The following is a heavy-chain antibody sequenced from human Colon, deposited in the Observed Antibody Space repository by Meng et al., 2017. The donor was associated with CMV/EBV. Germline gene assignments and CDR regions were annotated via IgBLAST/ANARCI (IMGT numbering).Heavy chain of an antibody. CDR3: ARDSGSFTSADY. Sequence: GESLKISCAASGLTFNGYGLHWVRQAPGKGLEWVAFIGSDGSIKRYADSVKGRFTISRDNAKNTLYLQMNSLRAEDTAVYYCARDSGSFTSADYWGQGTLVTVSS. CDR2: IGSDGSIK. D-gene: IGHD1-26*01. V-gene: IGHV3-30*02. J-gene: IGHJ4*02. CDR1: GLTFNGYG.